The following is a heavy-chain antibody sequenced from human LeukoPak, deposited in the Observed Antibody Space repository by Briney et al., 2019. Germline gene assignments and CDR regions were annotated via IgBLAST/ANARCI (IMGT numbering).Heavy chain of an antibody. J-gene: IGHJ4*02. D-gene: IGHD1-26*01. CDR2: ISSSSSYI. CDR1: GFTVSSYS. CDR3: ARGSQWELYFDY. Sequence: PGGSLRLSCAASGFTVSSYSMNWVRQAPGKGLEWVSSISSSSSYIYYADSVKGRFTTSRDNAKNSLYLQMNSLRAEDTAVYYCARGSQWELYFDYWGQGTLVTVSS. V-gene: IGHV3-21*01.